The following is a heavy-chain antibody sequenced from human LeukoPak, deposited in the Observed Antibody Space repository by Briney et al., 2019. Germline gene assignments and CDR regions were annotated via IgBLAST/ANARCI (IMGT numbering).Heavy chain of an antibody. V-gene: IGHV1-18*01. CDR3: ARDKGGPYYYYYMDV. D-gene: IGHD2-15*01. J-gene: IGHJ6*03. Sequence: ASVKVSCKTSGYPFTTWEINWVRQAAGQGLEWMGWISAYNGNTNYAQKLQGRVTMTTDTSTSTAYMELRSLRSDDTAVYYCARDKGGPYYYYYMDVWGKGTTVTVSS. CDR1: GYPFTTWE. CDR2: ISAYNGNT.